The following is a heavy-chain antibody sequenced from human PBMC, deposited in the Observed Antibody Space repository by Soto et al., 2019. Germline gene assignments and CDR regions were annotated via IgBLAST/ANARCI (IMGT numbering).Heavy chain of an antibody. CDR3: ARGEHSGGWYKNDAFDI. Sequence: SVKVSCKASGGTFSSYTISWVRQAPGQGLEWMGRIIPILGIANYAQKFQGRVTITADKSTSTAYMELSSLRSEDTAVYYCARGEHSGGWYKNDAFDIWGQGTMVTVSS. V-gene: IGHV1-69*02. CDR1: GGTFSSYT. CDR2: IIPILGIA. J-gene: IGHJ3*02. D-gene: IGHD6-19*01.